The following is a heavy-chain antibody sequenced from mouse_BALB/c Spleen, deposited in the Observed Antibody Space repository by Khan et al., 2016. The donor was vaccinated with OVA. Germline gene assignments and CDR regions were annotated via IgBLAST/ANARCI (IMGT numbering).Heavy chain of an antibody. V-gene: IGHV1S41*01. CDR3: ARSNYYGSGLYAMDY. D-gene: IGHD1-1*01. CDR1: GYTFTSYW. Sequence: DLVKPGASVKLSCKASGYTFTSYWINWIKQRPGQGLEWIGRIAPGSGSTSYNEMFKGTATLTVDTSSSTAYIHLSSLSSEDSAVYLCARSNYYGSGLYAMDYWGQGTSVTVSS. J-gene: IGHJ4*01. CDR2: IAPGSGST.